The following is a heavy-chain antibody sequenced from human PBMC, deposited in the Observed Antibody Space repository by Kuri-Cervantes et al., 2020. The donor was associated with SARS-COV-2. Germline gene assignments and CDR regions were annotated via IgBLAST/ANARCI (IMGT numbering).Heavy chain of an antibody. V-gene: IGHV1-8*02. J-gene: IGHJ3*02. CDR1: GYTFTTYA. Sequence: ASVQVFCKASGYTFTTYAMIWVRQAPGQGLEWMGWMNPNSGNTGYAQKFQGRVTMTRNTSISTAYMELSSLRSEDTAVYYCARGQCTYCGGDCYDAFDIWGQGTTVTVSS. D-gene: IGHD2-21*02. CDR2: MNPNSGNT. CDR3: ARGQCTYCGGDCYDAFDI.